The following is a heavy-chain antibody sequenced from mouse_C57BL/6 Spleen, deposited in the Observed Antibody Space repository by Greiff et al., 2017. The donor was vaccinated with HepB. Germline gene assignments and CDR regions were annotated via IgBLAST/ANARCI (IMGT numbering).Heavy chain of an antibody. J-gene: IGHJ4*01. V-gene: IGHV1-59*01. CDR2: IDPSDSYT. CDR1: GYTFTSYW. D-gene: IGHD1-3*01. Sequence: QVQLQQPGAELVRPGTSVKLSCKASGYTFTSYWMHWVKQRPGQGLEWIGVIDPSDSYTNYNQKFKGKATLTVDTSSSTAYMQLSSLTSEDSAVYYCARKENYMDYWGQGTSVTVSS. CDR3: ARKENYMDY.